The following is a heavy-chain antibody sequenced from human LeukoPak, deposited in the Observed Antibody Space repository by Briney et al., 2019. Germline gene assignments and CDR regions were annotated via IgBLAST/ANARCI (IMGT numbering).Heavy chain of an antibody. D-gene: IGHD1-7*01. J-gene: IGHJ3*02. CDR1: GGSLSGYY. V-gene: IGHV4-34*01. CDR2: INHSGST. CDR3: ATLWGVFTRTTSSFAFDI. Sequence: MPSETLSLTCAVYGGSLSGYYWSWIRQPPGKGLEWIGEINHSGSTNYNPSLKSRVTISVDTSKNQFSLKLSSVTAADTAVYYCATLWGVFTRTTSSFAFDIWGQGTMVTVSS.